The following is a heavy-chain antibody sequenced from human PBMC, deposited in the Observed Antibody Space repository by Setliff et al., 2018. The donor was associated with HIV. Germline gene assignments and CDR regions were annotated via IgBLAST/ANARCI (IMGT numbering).Heavy chain of an antibody. D-gene: IGHD6-19*01. V-gene: IGHV1-18*01. CDR3: ATDPPGEQWLITPSGYFQN. J-gene: IGHJ1*01. CDR1: GYTFIRYG. CDR2: ISAYSGKT. Sequence: ASVKVSCKASGYTFIRYGISWVRQVPGQGLEWMGWISAYSGKTNYAQKFQGRVTMTTDTSTSTAYMELRSLRSDDTAVYYCATDPPGEQWLITPSGYFQNWGQGTLGTVSS.